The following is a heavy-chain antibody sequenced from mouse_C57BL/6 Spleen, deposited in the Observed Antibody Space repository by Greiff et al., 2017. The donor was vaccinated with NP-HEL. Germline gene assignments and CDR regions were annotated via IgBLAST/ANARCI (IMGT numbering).Heavy chain of an antibody. CDR2: IDPSDSET. Sequence: QVQLQQPGAELVRPGSSVKLSCKASGYPFTRYWMHWVKQRPIQGLEWIGNIDPSDSETHYNQKFKDKATLTVDKSSSTAYMQLSSLTSEDSAVYYCARENWDVGGFDYWGQGTTLTVSS. D-gene: IGHD4-1*01. CDR1: GYPFTRYW. V-gene: IGHV1-52*01. J-gene: IGHJ2*01. CDR3: ARENWDVGGFDY.